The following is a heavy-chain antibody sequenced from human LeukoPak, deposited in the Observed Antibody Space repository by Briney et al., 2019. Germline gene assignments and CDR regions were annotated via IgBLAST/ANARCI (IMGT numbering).Heavy chain of an antibody. CDR1: GDSISSSSYY. CDR2: IYHSGST. D-gene: IGHD5-12*01. J-gene: IGHJ4*02. CDR3: ARWIPPFAY. V-gene: IGHV4-39*01. Sequence: SETLSLTCTVSGDSISSSSYYWGWIRQSPGKGLDWIGKIYHSGSTSYNPSLKSRVTISVDTSKNQFSLRLTSVTAADTAVYYCARWIPPFAYWGQGTLVTVSS.